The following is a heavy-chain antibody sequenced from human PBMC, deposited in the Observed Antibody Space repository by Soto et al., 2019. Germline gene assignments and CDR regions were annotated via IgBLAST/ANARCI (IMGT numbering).Heavy chain of an antibody. D-gene: IGHD2-21*02. Sequence: SETLSLTCTVSGGFISSFCWNWIRQSPGKGLEWIGYICYSGTTNYNPSLKSRVTISVDTSKKQFSLQLSSVTAADTAVYYCAREPRQGDRIYYFDYWGQGTLVTVSS. J-gene: IGHJ4*02. CDR3: AREPRQGDRIYYFDY. CDR1: GGFISSFC. V-gene: IGHV4-59*01. CDR2: ICYSGTT.